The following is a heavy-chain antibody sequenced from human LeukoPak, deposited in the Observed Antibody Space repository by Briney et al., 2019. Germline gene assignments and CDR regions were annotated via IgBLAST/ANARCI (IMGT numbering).Heavy chain of an antibody. CDR2: IYYSGST. D-gene: IGHD4-17*01. Sequence: SETLSLTCTVSGGSISSGDYYWSWIRQPPGKGLEWIGYIYYSGSTYYNPSLKSRVTISVDTSKNQFSLKLSSVTAADTAVYYCASPTTVITKAWAFDIWGQGTMVTVSS. CDR3: ASPTTVITKAWAFDI. J-gene: IGHJ3*02. V-gene: IGHV4-30-4*01. CDR1: GGSISSGDYY.